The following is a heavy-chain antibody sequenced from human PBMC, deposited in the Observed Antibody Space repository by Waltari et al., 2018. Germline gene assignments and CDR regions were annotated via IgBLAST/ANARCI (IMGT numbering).Heavy chain of an antibody. CDR2: ISSRGDST. D-gene: IGHD3-3*01. J-gene: IGHJ4*02. Sequence: EVKLLESGGSLVQPGGSLILSCAASGFTFSTFAMNWVRQAPGKGLEWVSGISSRGDSTYYADSVRGRFTLSRDNSKNTLYLQMNSLRAEDTALYYCTRAIFGVVYSFDYWGRGTLVTVSS. V-gene: IGHV3-23*01. CDR1: GFTFSTFA. CDR3: TRAIFGVVYSFDY.